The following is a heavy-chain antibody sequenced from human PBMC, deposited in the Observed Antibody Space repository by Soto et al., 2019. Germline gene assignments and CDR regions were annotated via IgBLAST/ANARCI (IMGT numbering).Heavy chain of an antibody. CDR1: GGTFSSYA. D-gene: IGHD3-9*01. CDR3: ARGGRYFDWLLGYYGMDV. J-gene: IGHJ6*02. Sequence: QVQLVQSGAEVKKPGSSVKVSCKASGGTFSSYAISWVRQAPGQGLEWMGGIIPIFGTANYAQKFQGRVTITADKSTSTAYMELSSLRSEDTAVYYCARGGRYFDWLLGYYGMDVWGQGTTVPVSS. V-gene: IGHV1-69*06. CDR2: IIPIFGTA.